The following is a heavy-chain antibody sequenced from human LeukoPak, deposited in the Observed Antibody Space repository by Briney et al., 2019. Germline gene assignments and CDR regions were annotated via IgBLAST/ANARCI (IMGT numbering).Heavy chain of an antibody. Sequence: SETLSLTCTVSGGSIGTYFWTWIRQSPGKRLEWLGYVYYSGTTDYNPSLESRVTMSVDTSKNQFSLRLSSVTTADTALHFCARGRTTSGVPTPGWCVLWGQGTLITVS. J-gene: IGHJ1*01. CDR3: ARGRTTSGVPTPGWCVL. CDR2: VYYSGTT. D-gene: IGHD3-3*01. CDR1: GGSIGTYF. V-gene: IGHV4-59*01.